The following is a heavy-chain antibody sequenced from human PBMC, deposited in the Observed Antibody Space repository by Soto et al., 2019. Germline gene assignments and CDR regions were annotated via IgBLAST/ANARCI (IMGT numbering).Heavy chain of an antibody. J-gene: IGHJ4*02. Sequence: GWSLKLSCAASGFTFSIYSMNWALQAPGKGLEWVSYISSSSSTIYYADSVKGRFTISRDNFKNTLYLQMSSLRAEDTAVYYCARRKYCSSTTCFDYWGQGTLVTVSS. D-gene: IGHD2-2*01. CDR3: ARRKYCSSTTCFDY. CDR2: ISSSSSTI. V-gene: IGHV3-48*01. CDR1: GFTFSIYS.